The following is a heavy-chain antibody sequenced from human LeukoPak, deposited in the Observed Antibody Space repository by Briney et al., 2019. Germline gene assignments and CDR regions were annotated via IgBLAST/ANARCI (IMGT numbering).Heavy chain of an antibody. CDR2: IYYSGST. CDR1: GGSISSYY. J-gene: IGHJ4*02. V-gene: IGHV4-59*01. D-gene: IGHD4-17*01. CDR3: ARTYGDYRFDY. Sequence: PSETLSLTCTVSGGSISSYYWSWIRQPPGKGLEWIGYIYYSGSTNYNPSLKSRVTISVDTSKNQFSLKLSSVTAADTAVYYCARTYGDYRFDYWGQGTLVTVSS.